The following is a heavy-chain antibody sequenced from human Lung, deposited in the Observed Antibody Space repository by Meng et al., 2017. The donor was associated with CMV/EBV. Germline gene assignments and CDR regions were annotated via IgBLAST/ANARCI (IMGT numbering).Heavy chain of an antibody. CDR2: MNSDGSNI. D-gene: IGHD3-22*01. CDR3: VRGGSFYYYDTSAYYLFDY. V-gene: IGHV3-74*01. Sequence: GESXKISXAASGFTFSSYWMHWVRQGPGKGLVWVSRMNSDGSNINYADSVRGRFTISRDNAKNTLYLQMNSLRAEDTAVYYCVRGGSFYYYDTSAYYLFDYWGQGXLVTVSS. J-gene: IGHJ4*02. CDR1: GFTFSSYW.